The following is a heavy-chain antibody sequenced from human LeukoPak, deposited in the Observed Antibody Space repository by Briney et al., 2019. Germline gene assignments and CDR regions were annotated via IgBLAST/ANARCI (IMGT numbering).Heavy chain of an antibody. CDR1: GASISSFY. D-gene: IGHD2-2*01. J-gene: IGHJ2*01. CDR2: VHYNGDT. V-gene: IGHV4-59*01. CDR3: AREIPSRYFDL. Sequence: PSETLSLTCTVSGASISSFYWSWIRQPPGKGLEWIGYVHYNGDTSYNPSLKSRATISVDTSRNQFSLKLSSVTAADTAVYYCAREIPSRYFDLWGRGTLVTVST.